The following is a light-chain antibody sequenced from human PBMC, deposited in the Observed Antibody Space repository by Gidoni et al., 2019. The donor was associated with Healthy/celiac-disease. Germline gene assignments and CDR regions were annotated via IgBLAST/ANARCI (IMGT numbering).Light chain of an antibody. CDR1: QSVSSSY. CDR3: QKYSHQIT. CDR2: AAS. J-gene: IGKJ1*01. V-gene: IGKV3-20*01. Sequence: EIVLTQSPGTLSLSPGERASQSVSSSYLAWYQQKPGQAPRLLIYAASSRATGIPDRFSGGGSGTDFTLTISRLEPEDFAVYYWQKYSHQITFGQGTKVEIK.